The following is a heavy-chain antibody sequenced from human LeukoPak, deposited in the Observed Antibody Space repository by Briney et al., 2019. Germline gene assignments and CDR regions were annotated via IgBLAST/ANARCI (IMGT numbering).Heavy chain of an antibody. Sequence: KFQGRVTITRDTSASTAYMELSSLRSEDTAVYYCARELAINYYDSSGYYDYWGQGTLVTVSS. D-gene: IGHD3-22*01. V-gene: IGHV1-3*01. CDR3: ARELAINYYDSSGYYDY. J-gene: IGHJ4*02.